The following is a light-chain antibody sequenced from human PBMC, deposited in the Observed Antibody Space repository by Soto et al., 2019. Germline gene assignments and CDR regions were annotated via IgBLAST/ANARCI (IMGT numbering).Light chain of an antibody. CDR1: QTVSTL. CDR3: QQRSNPIT. Sequence: DIELTQSPATLSLPVGDRVTLSCMASQTVSTLLAWYQHKPGKAPNLLIYDASNRENGLPARFSGSGSGTDFTLIISSLQSDDFAIYFCQQRSNPITFGGGTKVEIK. CDR2: DAS. V-gene: IGKV3-11*01. J-gene: IGKJ4*01.